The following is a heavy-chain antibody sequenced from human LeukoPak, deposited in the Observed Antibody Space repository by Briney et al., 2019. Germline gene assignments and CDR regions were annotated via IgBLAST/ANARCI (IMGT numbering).Heavy chain of an antibody. Sequence: PSETLSLTCTVSGGSISSYYWSWIRQPPGKGLEWIGYIYYSGSTSYNPSLKSRVTISVDTSKNQFSLKLSSVTAADTAVYYCARGGYDYFDYWGQGTLVTVSS. D-gene: IGHD6-25*01. J-gene: IGHJ4*02. V-gene: IGHV4-59*12. CDR2: IYYSGST. CDR3: ARGGYDYFDY. CDR1: GGSISSYY.